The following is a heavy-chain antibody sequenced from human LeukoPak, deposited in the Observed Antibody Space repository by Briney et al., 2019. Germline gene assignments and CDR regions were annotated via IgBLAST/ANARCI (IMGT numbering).Heavy chain of an antibody. V-gene: IGHV3-7*04. Sequence: PGGSLRLSCAASGFTFSSYSMNWVRQSPGKGPEWVANINQDGSMKYYVDSVKGRFTISRDNAQNSLYLQMNSLRDEDTAVYYCARGMTVAANWFDPWGQGTLVTVSS. CDR2: INQDGSMK. CDR3: ARGMTVAANWFDP. CDR1: GFTFSSYS. J-gene: IGHJ5*02. D-gene: IGHD6-19*01.